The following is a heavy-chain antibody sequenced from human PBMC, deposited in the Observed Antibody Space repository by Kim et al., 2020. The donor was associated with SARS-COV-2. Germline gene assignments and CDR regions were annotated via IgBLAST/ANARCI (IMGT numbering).Heavy chain of an antibody. V-gene: IGHV4-31*03. CDR1: GGSISSGGYY. CDR2: IYYSGST. CDR3: AAQRSYATEIDY. Sequence: SETLSLTCTVSGGSISSGGYYWSWIRQHPGKGLEWIGYIYYSGSTYYNPSLKSRVTISVDTSKNQFSLKLSSVTAADTAVYYCAAQRSYATEIDYWGQGTLVTVSS. D-gene: IGHD1-26*01. J-gene: IGHJ4*02.